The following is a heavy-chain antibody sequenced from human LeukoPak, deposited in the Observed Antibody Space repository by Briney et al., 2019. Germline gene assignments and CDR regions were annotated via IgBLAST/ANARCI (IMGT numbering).Heavy chain of an antibody. D-gene: IGHD6-13*01. V-gene: IGHV3-15*01. Sequence: PGGSLRLSCAASGFTFSSYSMNWVRQAPGKGLEWVGRIKSKTDGGTTDYAAPVKGRFTISRDDSKNTLYLQMNSLKTEDTAVYYCTTEGLYRSRIAAAGIAFDIWGQGTMVTVSS. CDR2: IKSKTDGGTT. J-gene: IGHJ3*02. CDR1: GFTFSSYS. CDR3: TTEGLYRSRIAAAGIAFDI.